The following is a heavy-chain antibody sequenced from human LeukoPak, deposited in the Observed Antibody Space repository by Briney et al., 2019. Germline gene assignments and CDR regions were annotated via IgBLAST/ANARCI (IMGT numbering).Heavy chain of an antibody. CDR3: ASQLGDASDI. Sequence: GGSLRLSCAPSGFTFSSYSMNWVRQAPGKGLEWVSYISSSSSTIYYADSVKGLFTISRDNGKNSLYLQMNSLRAEDTAVYYCASQLGDASDIWGQGTMVTVSS. J-gene: IGHJ3*02. CDR1: GFTFSSYS. CDR2: ISSSSSTI. D-gene: IGHD6-13*01. V-gene: IGHV3-48*01.